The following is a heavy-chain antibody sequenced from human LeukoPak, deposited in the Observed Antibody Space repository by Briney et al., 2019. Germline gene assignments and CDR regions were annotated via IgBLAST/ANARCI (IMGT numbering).Heavy chain of an antibody. V-gene: IGHV1-8*01. D-gene: IGHD2-2*01. J-gene: IGHJ4*02. CDR3: ARGIRNQLLSEY. Sequence: ASVKVSCKTSGYTFSSFDVIWVRQATGQGLEWIGWMNPNSLNTGYAQEFRGRVTMTGDTSISTAYMELSSLISEDTAVYYCARGIRNQLLSEYWGQGSLVTVSS. CDR2: MNPNSLNT. CDR1: GYTFSSFD.